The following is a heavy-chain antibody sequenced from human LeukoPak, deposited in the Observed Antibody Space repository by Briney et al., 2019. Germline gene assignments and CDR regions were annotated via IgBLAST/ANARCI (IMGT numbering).Heavy chain of an antibody. V-gene: IGHV3-15*01. CDR2: IKSKAHGGTT. CDR3: WDTDWNGDWDY. J-gene: IGHJ4*02. Sequence: GGSLRLSCAASGFTVGSSYMNWVRQAPGKGLEWVGRIKSKAHGGTTDYAAPVKGRFTISRDDSKNTLYLQMNSLKTEDTAVYYCWDTDWNGDWDYWGQGTLVTVSS. CDR1: GFTVGSSY. D-gene: IGHD1-1*01.